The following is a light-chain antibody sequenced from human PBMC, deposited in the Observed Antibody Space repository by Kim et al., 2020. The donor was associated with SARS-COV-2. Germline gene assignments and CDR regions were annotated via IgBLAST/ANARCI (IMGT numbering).Light chain of an antibody. Sequence: DIQMTQSPSTLSASVGDRVTITCRASENIGTWLAWYQQKPGRAPSLLIYLASTLESGVPSRFSGTGSGTEFSLNITSLQPDDFATYYCQHYSRFPYTFGQGTKLVI. J-gene: IGKJ2*01. CDR2: LAS. CDR1: ENIGTW. V-gene: IGKV1-5*03. CDR3: QHYSRFPYT.